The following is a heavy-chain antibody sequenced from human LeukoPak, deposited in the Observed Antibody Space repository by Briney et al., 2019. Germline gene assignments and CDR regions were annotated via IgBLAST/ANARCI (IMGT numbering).Heavy chain of an antibody. D-gene: IGHD3-3*01. CDR1: GGSISSRTYY. CDR3: ARVNSITIFGVVTYNWFYP. Sequence: AETLSLTCSVSGGSISSRTYYWGWIRQTPGKGREWIVSIYYSGNTYYNPSLKSRVTISVDTSKNQFSLKLSSVTAADTAVYYCARVNSITIFGVVTYNWFYPWGQGTLVTVSS. CDR2: IYYSGNT. V-gene: IGHV4-39*07. J-gene: IGHJ5*02.